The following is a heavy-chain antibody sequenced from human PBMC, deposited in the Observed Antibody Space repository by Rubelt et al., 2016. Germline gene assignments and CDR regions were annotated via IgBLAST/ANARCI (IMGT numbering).Heavy chain of an antibody. D-gene: IGHD5-24*01. J-gene: IGHJ4*02. CDR1: GGSISSSSYY. V-gene: IGHV4-39*07. CDR2: IYHSGST. Sequence: QLQLQESGPGLVKPSETLSLTCTVSGGSISSSSYYWGWIRQPPGKGLEWIGEIYHSGSTNYHPSLKSRVAISVGKAKNQFSLKLSAVTAADTAVYYCARRDRDGYNWGYWGQGTLVTVSS. CDR3: ARRDRDGYNWGY.